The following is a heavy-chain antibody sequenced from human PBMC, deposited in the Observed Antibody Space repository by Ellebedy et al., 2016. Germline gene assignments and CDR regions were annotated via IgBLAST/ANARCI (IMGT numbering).Heavy chain of an antibody. V-gene: IGHV3-11*01. D-gene: IGHD3-22*01. J-gene: IGHJ5*02. CDR3: AREAQDYDSSGYPNWFNP. CDR2: ISSSGSTI. Sequence: GGSLRLXXAASGFTFSDYYMSWIRQAPGKGLEWVSYISSSGSTIYYADSVKGRFTISRDNAKNSLYLQMNSLRAEDTAVYYCAREAQDYDSSGYPNWFNPWGQGTLVTVSS. CDR1: GFTFSDYY.